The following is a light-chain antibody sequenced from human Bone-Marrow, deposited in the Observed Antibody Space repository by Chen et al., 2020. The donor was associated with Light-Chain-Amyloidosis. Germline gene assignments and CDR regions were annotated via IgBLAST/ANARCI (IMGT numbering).Light chain of an antibody. CDR1: NIGSTS. V-gene: IGLV3-21*02. CDR2: DDS. CDR3: QVWDRSSDRPV. Sequence: SYVLTQPSSVSVAPGQTATIACGGNNIGSTSVHWYQQTPGQAPRLVVYDDSDRPSGIPERLSGSNSGNTATLTISRVEAGDEADDYCQVWDRSSDRPVVGGGTKLTVL. J-gene: IGLJ2*01.